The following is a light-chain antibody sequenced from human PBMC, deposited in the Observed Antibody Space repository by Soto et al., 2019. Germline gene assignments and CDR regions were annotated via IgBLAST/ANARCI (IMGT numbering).Light chain of an antibody. Sequence: DIQMTQSRSSLSASVGDRVTIAWWASQRISSYLNWYQQKPGKAPKLLIYAASSLQSGVPSRFSGSGSGTDFTLTISSLQPEDFATYYCQQSYSTPSITFGQGTRLEI. CDR3: QQSYSTPSIT. V-gene: IGKV1-39*01. J-gene: IGKJ5*01. CDR1: QRISSY. CDR2: AAS.